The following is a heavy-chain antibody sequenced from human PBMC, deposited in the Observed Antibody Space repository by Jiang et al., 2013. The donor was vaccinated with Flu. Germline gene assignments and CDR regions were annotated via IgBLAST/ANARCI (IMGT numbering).Heavy chain of an antibody. Sequence: WVANIKQDGSEKYYVDSVKGRFTISRDNAKNSLYLQMNSLRAEDTAVYYCARAGHCGGDCYDPQSLDYWGQGTLVTVSS. CDR2: IKQDGSEK. V-gene: IGHV3-7*03. D-gene: IGHD2-21*02. J-gene: IGHJ4*02. CDR3: ARAGHCGGDCYDPQSLDY.